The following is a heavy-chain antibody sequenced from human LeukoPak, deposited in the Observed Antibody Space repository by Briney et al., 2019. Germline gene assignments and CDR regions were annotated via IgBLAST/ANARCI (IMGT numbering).Heavy chain of an antibody. J-gene: IGHJ4*02. Sequence: GGSLRLSCAASGFTFSSYDMTWVRQAPGKGLEWVSAMSRSGGSTYYADSVKGRFTFSRDNSKNTLYLQMNSLRAEDTAVYYCANVAAGFWGQGTLVTVSS. CDR2: MSRSGGST. CDR1: GFTFSSYD. CDR3: ANVAAGF. D-gene: IGHD6-13*01. V-gene: IGHV3-23*01.